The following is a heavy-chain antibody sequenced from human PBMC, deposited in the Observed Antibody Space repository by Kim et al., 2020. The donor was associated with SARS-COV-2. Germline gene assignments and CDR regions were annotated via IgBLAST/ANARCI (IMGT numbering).Heavy chain of an antibody. D-gene: IGHD3-22*01. Sequence: GGSLRLSCAASGFTFSSYAMSWVRQAPGKGLEWVSAISGSGGSTYYADSVKGRFTISRDNSKNTLYLQINSLRAEDTAVYYCAKDKVQGDTYYYDSSGYPYYFDYWGKGTLVTVSS. CDR3: AKDKVQGDTYYYDSSGYPYYFDY. V-gene: IGHV3-23*01. J-gene: IGHJ4*02. CDR1: GFTFSSYA. CDR2: ISGSGGST.